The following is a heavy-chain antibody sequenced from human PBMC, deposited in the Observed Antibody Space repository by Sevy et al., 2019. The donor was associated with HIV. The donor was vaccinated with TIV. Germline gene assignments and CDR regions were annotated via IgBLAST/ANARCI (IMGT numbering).Heavy chain of an antibody. CDR1: GYTFTGYY. CDR3: AVGGGELLTYYYGMDV. D-gene: IGHD3-10*01. CDR2: INPNSGGT. J-gene: IGHJ6*02. V-gene: IGHV1-2*02. Sequence: ASVKVSCKASGYTFTGYYMHWVRQAPGQGLEWMGWINPNSGGTNYAQKFQGRVTMTRDTSIGTAYMELSRLRSDDTAVYYCAVGGGELLTYYYGMDVWGQGTTVTVSS.